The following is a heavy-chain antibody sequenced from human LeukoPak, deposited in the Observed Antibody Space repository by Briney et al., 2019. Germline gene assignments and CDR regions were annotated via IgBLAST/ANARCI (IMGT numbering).Heavy chain of an antibody. V-gene: IGHV3-30*18. CDR1: GFTFSSYA. D-gene: IGHD1-26*01. J-gene: IGHJ4*02. CDR3: AKRSPYAERGSYYLDY. Sequence: GRSLRLSCAASGFTFSSYAMHWVRQAPGKGLEWVAVMSFDGSIKEYADSVKGRFTISRDNAKNTLYLEMNSLRAEDTAVYYCAKRSPYAERGSYYLDYWGQGTLVTVSS. CDR2: MSFDGSIK.